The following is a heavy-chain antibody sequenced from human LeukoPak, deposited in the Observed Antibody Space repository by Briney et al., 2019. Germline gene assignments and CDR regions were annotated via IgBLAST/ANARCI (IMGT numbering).Heavy chain of an antibody. V-gene: IGHV3-48*03. D-gene: IGHD3-22*01. J-gene: IGHJ3*02. Sequence: PGGSLRLSCAASGFTFSSYEMNWVRQAPGKGLEWVSYISSSGATIYYADSVKGRFTISRDNAKNSLYLQMNSLRAEDTAVYYCARDLRYDSSGYYQPDAFDIWGQGTMVTVSS. CDR3: ARDLRYDSSGYYQPDAFDI. CDR2: ISSSGATI. CDR1: GFTFSSYE.